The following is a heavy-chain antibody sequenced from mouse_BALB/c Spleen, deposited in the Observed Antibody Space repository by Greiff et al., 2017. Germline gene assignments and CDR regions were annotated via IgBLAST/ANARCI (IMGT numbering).Heavy chain of an antibody. Sequence: QVQLQQSVAELMKPGASVKISCKATGYTFSSYWIEWVKQRPGHGLEWIGEILPGSGSTNYNEKFKGKATFNADTSSNTAYMQLSSLTSEDSAVYYCARSYYDYDAYFDYWGQGTTLTVSS. D-gene: IGHD2-4*01. CDR2: ILPGSGST. CDR1: GYTFSSYW. V-gene: IGHV1-9*01. J-gene: IGHJ2*01. CDR3: ARSYYDYDAYFDY.